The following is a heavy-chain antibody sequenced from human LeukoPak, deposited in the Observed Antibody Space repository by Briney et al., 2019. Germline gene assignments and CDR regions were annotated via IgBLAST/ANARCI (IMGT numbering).Heavy chain of an antibody. CDR2: INPSGGST. CDR1: GYTFTSYY. CDR3: ARGLHREIAAAGTVTWFDP. Sequence: ASVKVSCKASGYTFTSYYMHWVRQAPGQGLEWMGIINPSGGSTSCAQKFQGRVTMTRDMSTSTVYMELSSLRSEDTAVYYCARGLHREIAAAGTVTWFDPWGQGTLVTVSS. V-gene: IGHV1-46*01. D-gene: IGHD6-13*01. J-gene: IGHJ5*02.